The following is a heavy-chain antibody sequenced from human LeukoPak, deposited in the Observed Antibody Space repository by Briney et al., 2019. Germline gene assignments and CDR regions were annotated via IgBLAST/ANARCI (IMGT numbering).Heavy chain of an antibody. CDR3: ARADREGGYDY. V-gene: IGHV4-39*07. J-gene: IGHJ4*02. CDR1: GGSISSSSYY. Sequence: SETLSLTCTVSGGSISSSSYYWGWIRQPPGKGLEWIGNIYYTGNIYYNPSLNSRVTVSVDTSKNQFSLQLESMTVADTAAYFCARADREGGYDYWGQGILVTVSS. CDR2: IYYTGNI. D-gene: IGHD2-15*01.